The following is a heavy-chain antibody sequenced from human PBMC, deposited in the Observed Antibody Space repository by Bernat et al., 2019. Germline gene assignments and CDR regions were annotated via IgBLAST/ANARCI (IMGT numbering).Heavy chain of an antibody. CDR2: TYYRGPT. J-gene: IGHJ1*01. Sequence: QVQLQESGPGLVKPSQTLSLPCTVSGGSISSGGYYWSWIRQHPGKGVGWIGYTYYRGPTSYNPSLKSRVTISADPCKNQFSLKRSSVTAADTAVYYCAGYYVSGRYWGLATPREILPADYFQHWGQGTLVTVSS. D-gene: IGHD3-10*01. V-gene: IGHV4-31*03. CDR1: GGSISSGGYY. CDR3: AGYYVSGRYWGLATPREILPADYFQH.